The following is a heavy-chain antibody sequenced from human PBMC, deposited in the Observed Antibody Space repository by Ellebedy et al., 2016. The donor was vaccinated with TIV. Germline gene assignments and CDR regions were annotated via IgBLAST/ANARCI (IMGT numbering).Heavy chain of an antibody. D-gene: IGHD1-1*01. CDR3: AREGTQGDDYAFDI. J-gene: IGHJ3*02. CDR1: GGSISSSSDY. V-gene: IGHV4-39*07. CDR2: IYYSGST. Sequence: SETLSLTCTVSGGSISSSSDYWGWIRQPPGKGLEWNGSIYYSGSTYYNPSLKSRVTISVDTSKNQFSLKLSSVTAADTAVYYCAREGTQGDDYAFDIWGQGTMITVSS.